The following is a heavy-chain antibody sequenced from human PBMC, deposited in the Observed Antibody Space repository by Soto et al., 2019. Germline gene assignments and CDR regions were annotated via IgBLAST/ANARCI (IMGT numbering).Heavy chain of an antibody. CDR2: NNDSGNI. Sequence: LETLSLTCAVYGGSFSGYQWSWIRQTPGKGLEWIGENNDSGNINYNPSLKSRVTILVDTAKKQISLKLSSVTAADTAVYYCARGLILWFGELSRRGGYYYYMDVWGKGTTVTVSS. CDR1: GGSFSGYQ. V-gene: IGHV4-34*01. CDR3: ARGLILWFGELSRRGGYYYYMDV. J-gene: IGHJ6*03. D-gene: IGHD3-10*01.